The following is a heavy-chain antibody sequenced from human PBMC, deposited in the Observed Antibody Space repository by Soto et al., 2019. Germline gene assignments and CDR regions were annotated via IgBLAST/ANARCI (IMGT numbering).Heavy chain of an antibody. J-gene: IGHJ4*02. Sequence: SETLSLTCSVSGGSVSYNSYYWGWIRQPPGKGLEWVGGIFYTGTTYYSPSLKDRVSISVDTSKNSFSLNLTSVTAADTAVYFCARLVVVAPVANVWGQGALGTVSS. D-gene: IGHD2-21*01. V-gene: IGHV4-39*01. CDR3: ARLVVVAPVANV. CDR2: IFYTGTT. CDR1: GGSVSYNSYY.